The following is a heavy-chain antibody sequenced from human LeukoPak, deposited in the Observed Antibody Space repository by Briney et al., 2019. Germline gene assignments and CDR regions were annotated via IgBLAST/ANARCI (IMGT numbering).Heavy chain of an antibody. V-gene: IGHV4-34*01. J-gene: IGHJ4*02. CDR2: INHSGNT. CDR3: ARGVGSGDFDS. D-gene: IGHD1-26*01. CDR1: GGSFSGYY. Sequence: SETLSLTCAVYGGSFSGYYWSWIRQPPGKGLEWIGEINHSGNTNYNPALQSRVTISADTSTNHFSLKLTFATAADTAFYYCARGVGSGDFDSWGQGTLVTVS.